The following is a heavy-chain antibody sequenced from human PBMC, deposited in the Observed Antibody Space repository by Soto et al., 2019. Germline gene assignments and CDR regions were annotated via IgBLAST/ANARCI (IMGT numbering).Heavy chain of an antibody. CDR2: IYWDDDK. D-gene: IGHD1-1*01. J-gene: IGHJ4*02. CDR1: GFSLTTRPVG. CDR3: AHRQLYNGAWNEGTFDY. V-gene: IGHV2-5*02. Sequence: QITLKESGRPLVKPTQTLTLTCTFSGFSLTTRPVGVGWIRQPPGQALEWLALIYWDDDKRYNPSLKARVTITKNSSRNPXVLTMTNMDPVDTATYYCAHRQLYNGAWNEGTFDYWGQGALVTVSS.